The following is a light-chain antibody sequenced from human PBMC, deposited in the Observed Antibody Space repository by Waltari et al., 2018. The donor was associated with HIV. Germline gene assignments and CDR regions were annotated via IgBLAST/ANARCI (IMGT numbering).Light chain of an antibody. J-gene: IGLJ2*01. CDR3: AAWDDSLNAHVL. V-gene: IGLV1-44*01. Sequence: QSVLTQPPSASGTPGQRVTISCSGSHSNLGSNTVHWYQPLPGTAPKLLIYNNNQRPSGVSDRFSGSKSGTSASLAISGLQSEDEADYYCAAWDDSLNAHVLFGGGTKLTVL. CDR1: HSNLGSNT. CDR2: NNN.